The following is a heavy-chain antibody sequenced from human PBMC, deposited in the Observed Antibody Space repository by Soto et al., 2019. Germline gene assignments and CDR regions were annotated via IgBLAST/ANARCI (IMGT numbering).Heavy chain of an antibody. V-gene: IGHV3-30-3*01. CDR3: AEMYYYDSSGYYFDDAFDI. D-gene: IGHD3-22*01. CDR1: GFTFSSYA. Sequence: GGSLRLSCAASGFTFSSYAMHWVRQAPGKGLEWVAVISYDGSNKYYADSVKGRFTISRDNSKNTLYLQMNSLRAEDTAVYYCAEMYYYDSSGYYFDDAFDIWGQGTMVTVSS. CDR2: ISYDGSNK. J-gene: IGHJ3*02.